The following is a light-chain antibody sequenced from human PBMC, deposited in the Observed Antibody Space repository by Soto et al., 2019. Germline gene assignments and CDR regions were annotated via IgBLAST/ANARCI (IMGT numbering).Light chain of an antibody. Sequence: ETVLTQSPGSLSLSLGDRATLSCRASQTVSNNYLAWYQQKLGQAPRLLIYGASTRATGIPARFSGSGSGTEFFLNISSLQSEDSAIYYCQHYNNWLGTFGGGTKVEIK. CDR1: QTVSNNY. V-gene: IGKV3-15*01. J-gene: IGKJ4*01. CDR3: QHYNNWLGT. CDR2: GAS.